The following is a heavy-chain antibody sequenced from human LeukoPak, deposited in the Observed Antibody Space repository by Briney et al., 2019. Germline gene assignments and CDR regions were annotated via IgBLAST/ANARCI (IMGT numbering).Heavy chain of an antibody. J-gene: IGHJ6*03. CDR3: ARDRQQQLPQRPWYYYYMDV. CDR2: IYTSGST. V-gene: IGHV4-4*07. CDR1: GGSLSSYY. Sequence: SETLSLTCTVSGGSLSSYYWSWIRQPAGKGLEWIGRIYTSGSTNYNPSLKSRVTMSVDTSKNQFSLKLSSVTAADTAVYYCARDRQQQLPQRPWYYYYMDVWGKGTTVTVSS. D-gene: IGHD6-13*01.